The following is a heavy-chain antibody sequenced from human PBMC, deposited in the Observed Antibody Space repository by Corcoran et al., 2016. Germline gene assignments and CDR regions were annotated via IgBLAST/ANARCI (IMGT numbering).Heavy chain of an antibody. CDR3: ARVPGYYDTKGAFYI. CDR2: IYYSGST. D-gene: IGHD3-22*01. J-gene: IGHJ3*02. V-gene: IGHV4-39*07. Sequence: QLQLQESGPGLVKPSETLSLTCTVSGGSISSSSYYWGWVRQPPGKGLEWIGSIYYSGSTYYNPSLKSRVTISVDTSKNQFSLKLSSVTAADTAVYYCARVPGYYDTKGAFYIWGQGTMVTVSS. CDR1: GGSISSSSYY.